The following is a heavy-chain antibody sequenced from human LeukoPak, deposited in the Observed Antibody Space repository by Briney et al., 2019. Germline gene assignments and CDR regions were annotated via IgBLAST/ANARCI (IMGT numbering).Heavy chain of an antibody. CDR3: ARSQFYGSGSYQGRWFDP. CDR2: IYYSGST. D-gene: IGHD3-10*01. CDR1: GGSISSGDCS. J-gene: IGHJ5*02. V-gene: IGHV4-30-4*07. Sequence: PSETLSLTCAVSGGSISSGDCSWSWIRQPPGKGLEWIGNIYYSGSTYYNPSLKSRVNISVDTSKNQFSLKLTSVTAADTAVYYCARSQFYGSGSYQGRWFDPWGQGTLVTVSS.